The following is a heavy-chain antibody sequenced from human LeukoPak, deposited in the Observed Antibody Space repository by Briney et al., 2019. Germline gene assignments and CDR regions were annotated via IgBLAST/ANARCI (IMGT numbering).Heavy chain of an antibody. CDR3: ARGSSFDGYCSAGVCDAGYYDS. J-gene: IGHJ4*02. Sequence: PSETLSLTCAVYGESFSAYFWNWIRQAPGKPLEYIGEINHRGSSHYNPSLKTRVTLAVDTSKNQFSLRLTSVTAADTAVYFCARGSSFDGYCSAGVCDAGYYDSWGQGTPVTVSS. CDR2: INHRGSS. D-gene: IGHD2-8*02. V-gene: IGHV4-34*01. CDR1: GESFSAYF.